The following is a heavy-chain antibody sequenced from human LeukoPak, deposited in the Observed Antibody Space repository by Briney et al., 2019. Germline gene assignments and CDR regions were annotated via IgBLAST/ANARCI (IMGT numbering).Heavy chain of an antibody. CDR2: IDPNSGGT. CDR3: AREAGYCSGGSCYGWFDP. D-gene: IGHD2-15*01. Sequence: ASVKVSCKASGYSFSTHWMHWVRQAPGQGLEWMGWIDPNSGGTNYAQKFQGRVTMTRDTSISTAYMELSRLRSDDTAVYYCAREAGYCSGGSCYGWFDPWGQGTLVTVSS. J-gene: IGHJ5*02. CDR1: GYSFSTHW. V-gene: IGHV1-2*02.